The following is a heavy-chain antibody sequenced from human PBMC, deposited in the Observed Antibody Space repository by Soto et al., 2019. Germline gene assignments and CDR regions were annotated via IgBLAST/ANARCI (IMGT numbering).Heavy chain of an antibody. D-gene: IGHD6-6*01. CDR3: ARLEETIGSSLYYFDY. V-gene: IGHV5-51*01. Sequence: GESLKISCKGSGYSFTSYWIGWVRQMPGKGLEWMGIIYPGDSDTRYSPSFQGQVTISADKSISTAYLQWSSLKASDTAMYYCARLEETIGSSLYYFDYWGQGTLVTVSS. J-gene: IGHJ4*02. CDR2: IYPGDSDT. CDR1: GYSFTSYW.